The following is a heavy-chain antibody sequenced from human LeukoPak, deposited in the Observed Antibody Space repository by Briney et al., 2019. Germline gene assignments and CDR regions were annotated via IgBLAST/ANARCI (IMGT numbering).Heavy chain of an antibody. CDR2: IDDTGGTT. J-gene: IGHJ4*02. CDR3: AKDPSNSGWPLFDY. V-gene: IGHV3-23*01. D-gene: IGHD5-12*01. CDR1: GFIFGVFG. Sequence: GGSLRLSCAASGFIFGVFGMSWVRQAPGKGLEWVSDIDDTGGTTYYADSVKGRSTISRDHSKNTLYLQVNSLRAEDTAVYYCAKDPSNSGWPLFDYWGQGTLVTASS.